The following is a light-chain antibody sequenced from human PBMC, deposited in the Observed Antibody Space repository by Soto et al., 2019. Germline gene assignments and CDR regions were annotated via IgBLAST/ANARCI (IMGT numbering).Light chain of an antibody. V-gene: IGKV3-20*01. J-gene: IGKJ1*01. CDR3: QQYNSWTRT. Sequence: EIVLTQSPDTLSLSPGERATLSCRASKSFSRSYLAWYQQKPGQAPRLLIYGASSRATGIPDRFSGSGSGTDFTLTISRLELEDFAVDYCQQYNSWTRTFGQGTKVDIK. CDR1: KSFSRSY. CDR2: GAS.